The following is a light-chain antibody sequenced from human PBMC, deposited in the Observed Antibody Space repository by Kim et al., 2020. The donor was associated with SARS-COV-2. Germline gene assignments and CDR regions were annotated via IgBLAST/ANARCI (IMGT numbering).Light chain of an antibody. J-gene: IGKJ2*01. V-gene: IGKV3-15*01. CDR2: GES. CDR1: ESVSSN. Sequence: SWSAGEVATLSYRDSESVSSNVAYYRQNPGQAPRLRVYGESARATSIPARFSGSGSERKFTLTISSLQSEDFVVYYCQQYNNWPPTFG. CDR3: QQYNNWPPT.